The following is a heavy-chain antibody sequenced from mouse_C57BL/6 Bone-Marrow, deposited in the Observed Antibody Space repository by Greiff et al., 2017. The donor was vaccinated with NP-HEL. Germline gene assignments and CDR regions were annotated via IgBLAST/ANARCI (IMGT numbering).Heavy chain of an antibody. Sequence: VQLQQPGAELVKPGASVKVSCKASGYTFTSYWMHWVKQRPGQGLEWIGRIHPSDSDTNYNQKFKGKATLTVDKSSSTAYMQLSSLTSEDSAVYYCAMNYYGSSHWYFDVWGTGTTVTVSS. V-gene: IGHV1-74*01. D-gene: IGHD1-1*01. CDR1: GYTFTSYW. CDR2: IHPSDSDT. J-gene: IGHJ1*03. CDR3: AMNYYGSSHWYFDV.